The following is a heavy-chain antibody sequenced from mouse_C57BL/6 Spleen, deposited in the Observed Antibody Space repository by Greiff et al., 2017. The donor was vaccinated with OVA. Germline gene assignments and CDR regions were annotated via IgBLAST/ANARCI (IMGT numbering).Heavy chain of an antibody. V-gene: IGHV1-59*01. CDR2: IDPSDSYT. CDR3: ARGGLDGSTPFAY. J-gene: IGHJ3*01. D-gene: IGHD1-1*01. Sequence: QVQLQQPGAELVRPGTSVKLSCKASGYTFTSYWMHWVKQRPGQGLEWIGVIDPSDSYTNYNQKFKGKATLTVDKSSSTAYMQLSSLTSEGSAVYCCARGGLDGSTPFAYWGQGTLVTVSA. CDR1: GYTFTSYW.